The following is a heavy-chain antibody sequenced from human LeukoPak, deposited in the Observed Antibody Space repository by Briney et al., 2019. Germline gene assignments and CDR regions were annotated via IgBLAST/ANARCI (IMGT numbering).Heavy chain of an antibody. Sequence: GGSLRLSCAASGFTFSNFAMNWVRQAPGKGLEWVSSINSSDDRGRTYYAASVKGRFTISRDNSRNTLYLQMNSLRDEDTAVYYCAKERSLERDWYGEWESWGQGTLVTVSS. D-gene: IGHD3-10*01. CDR1: GFTFSNFA. CDR3: AKERSLERDWYGEWES. CDR2: INSSDDRGRT. V-gene: IGHV3-23*01. J-gene: IGHJ5*02.